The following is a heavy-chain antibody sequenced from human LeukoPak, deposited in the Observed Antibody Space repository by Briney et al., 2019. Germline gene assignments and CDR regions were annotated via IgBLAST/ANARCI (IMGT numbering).Heavy chain of an antibody. Sequence: GGSLRLSCAASGFTFSSYGMHWVRQAPGKGLEWVAFIRYVGSNKYYADSVKGRFTISRDNSKNTLYLQMNSLRAEDTAVYYCAKETAYQYYFDYWARETLVTVSS. J-gene: IGHJ4*02. D-gene: IGHD2-2*01. CDR1: GFTFSSYG. V-gene: IGHV3-30*02. CDR2: IRYVGSNK. CDR3: AKETAYQYYFDY.